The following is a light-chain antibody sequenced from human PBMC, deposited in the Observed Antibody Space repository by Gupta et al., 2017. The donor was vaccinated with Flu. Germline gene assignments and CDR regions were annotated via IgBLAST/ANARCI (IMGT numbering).Light chain of an antibody. Sequence: QSALTQPRSVSGSPGQSVTISCTGSSSDVGDYDYLSWYQQHPGTAPKLLIYAVSKRPSGVPDRFSGSKSGNTASLTISGLQPEDETDYYCCSYAGSYTWVFGGGTKVTVL. J-gene: IGLJ3*02. CDR1: SSDVGDYDY. V-gene: IGLV2-11*01. CDR3: CSYAGSYTWV. CDR2: AVS.